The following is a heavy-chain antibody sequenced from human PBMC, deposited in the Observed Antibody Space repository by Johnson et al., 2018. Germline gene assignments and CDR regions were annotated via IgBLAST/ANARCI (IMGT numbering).Heavy chain of an antibody. V-gene: IGHV1-8*01. CDR3: AREGRRDTAKLPFDI. D-gene: IGHD5-18*01. Sequence: QVRLVESGAEVKKPGASVKVSCTASGYTFTSYDINWVRQATGHGLEWMGWMNPNGGNTGYAQKIPGRDTMPRTTSISTAYMAMSSLRSEDTAVYYCAREGRRDTAKLPFDIWGQGTMVTVSS. J-gene: IGHJ3*02. CDR2: MNPNGGNT. CDR1: GYTFTSYD.